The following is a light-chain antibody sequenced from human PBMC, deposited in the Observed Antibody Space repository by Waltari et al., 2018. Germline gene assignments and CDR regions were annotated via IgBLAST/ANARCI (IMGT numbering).Light chain of an antibody. Sequence: SYVLTQPPSVSVAPGQTARITCGGNDIGSKSVHWYQQKPGQAPVLVIFYDRDRPSGIPERFSGSNSGNTATLSISRVEAGDEAGYYCQVWASSTDHHAVFGGGTQLTVL. CDR3: QVWASSTDHHAV. J-gene: IGLJ7*01. V-gene: IGLV3-21*04. CDR2: YDR. CDR1: DIGSKS.